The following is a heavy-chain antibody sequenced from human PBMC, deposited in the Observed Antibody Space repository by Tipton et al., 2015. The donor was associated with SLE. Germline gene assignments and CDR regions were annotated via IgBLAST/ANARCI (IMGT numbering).Heavy chain of an antibody. CDR2: INNDGRST. J-gene: IGHJ6*04. CDR3: AKEKDYLEHQMDV. V-gene: IGHV3-74*01. D-gene: IGHD4-11*01. Sequence: SLRLSCAASEFTFSSSWMHWVRQVPGKGLVWVSRINNDGRSTLYADSVKGRFTISRDNAKNTLYLQMNSLTAEDSAVYYCAKEKDYLEHQMDVWGKGTTVTVSS. CDR1: EFTFSSSW.